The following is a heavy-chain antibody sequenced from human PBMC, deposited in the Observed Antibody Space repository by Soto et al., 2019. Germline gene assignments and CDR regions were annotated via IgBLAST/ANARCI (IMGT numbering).Heavy chain of an antibody. CDR2: ISGSGSTI. CDR1: GFTFSGYE. D-gene: IGHD3-22*01. V-gene: IGHV3-48*03. CDR3: AREVVVFGVIIPPPMDV. J-gene: IGHJ6*02. Sequence: GGSLRLSCAASGFTFSGYEMNWVRQAPGKGLEWVSYISGSGSTIYYADSVKGRFTISRDNAKDSLYLQMNSLRAEDTAVYYCAREVVVFGVIIPPPMDVWGQGTTVTVSS.